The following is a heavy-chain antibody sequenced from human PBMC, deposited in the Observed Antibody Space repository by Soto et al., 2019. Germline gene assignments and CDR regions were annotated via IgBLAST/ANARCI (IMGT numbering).Heavy chain of an antibody. Sequence: EVQLLESGGGLVQPGGSLRLSCAASGFTFSTYAMSWVRQAPGKGLEWVSTISGSGGSTYYADSVKGRFTISRDNSKNTLYLQMNSLRVEDTAGYYCAKDRLSSSIVVVVGAYFDYWGQGTLVTVSS. D-gene: IGHD2-15*01. CDR3: AKDRLSSSIVVVVGAYFDY. CDR1: GFTFSTYA. J-gene: IGHJ4*02. CDR2: ISGSGGST. V-gene: IGHV3-23*01.